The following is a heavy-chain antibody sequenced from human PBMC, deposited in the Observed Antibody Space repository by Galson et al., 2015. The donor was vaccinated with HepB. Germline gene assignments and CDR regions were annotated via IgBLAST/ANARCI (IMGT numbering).Heavy chain of an antibody. CDR1: GFTFGSYS. CDR3: ARKEQWLLYYYYYGMDV. CDR2: ISSSSSTI. J-gene: IGHJ6*02. Sequence: SLRLSCAASGFTFGSYSMNWVRQAPGKGLEWVSYISSSSSTIYYADSVKGRFTISRDNAKNSLYLQMNSLRAEDTAVYYCARKEQWLLYYYYYGMDVWGQGTTVTVSS. D-gene: IGHD6-19*01. V-gene: IGHV3-48*01.